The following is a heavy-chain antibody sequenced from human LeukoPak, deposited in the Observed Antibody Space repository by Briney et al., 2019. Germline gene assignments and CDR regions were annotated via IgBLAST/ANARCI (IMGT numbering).Heavy chain of an antibody. CDR3: AARNNLNY. D-gene: IGHD1/OR15-1a*01. CDR1: GFPFSGHW. V-gene: IGHV3-7*01. J-gene: IGHJ4*02. CDR2: IKYDGSEN. Sequence: GGSLRLSCTVSGFPFSGHWMNWVRQAPGKGLEWVANIKYDGSENGYAASVEGRFTISRDNAMMSVYLQMNGLRVEDMAVYYCAARNNLNYWGQGILVTVSS.